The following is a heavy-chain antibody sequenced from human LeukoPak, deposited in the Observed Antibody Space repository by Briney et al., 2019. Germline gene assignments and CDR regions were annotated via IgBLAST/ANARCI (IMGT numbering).Heavy chain of an antibody. V-gene: IGHV1-46*01. Sequence: ASVKVSCKASGYTFTTYYMHWVRQAPGQGLEWMGIINPSGGSTSYAQKFQGRVTMTRDTSISTAYMELSRLRSDDTAVYYCARVPYDFWSGYYTASFDYWGQGTLVTVSS. CDR1: GYTFTTYY. CDR2: INPSGGST. CDR3: ARVPYDFWSGYYTASFDY. D-gene: IGHD3-3*01. J-gene: IGHJ4*02.